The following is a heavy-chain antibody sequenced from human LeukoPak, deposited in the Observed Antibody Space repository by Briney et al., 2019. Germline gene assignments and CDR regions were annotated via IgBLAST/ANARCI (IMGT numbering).Heavy chain of an antibody. V-gene: IGHV3-23*01. CDR2: ISGSGGST. Sequence: GGSLRLSCAASGFTFSDYAMNWVRQAPGKGLEWVSAISGSGGSTYYADSVKGRFTISRDNSKNTLYLQMNSLRAEDTAVYYCAKAEGWLHTSADHWGQGTLVTVSS. CDR3: AKAEGWLHTSADH. CDR1: GFTFSDYA. J-gene: IGHJ4*02. D-gene: IGHD5-24*01.